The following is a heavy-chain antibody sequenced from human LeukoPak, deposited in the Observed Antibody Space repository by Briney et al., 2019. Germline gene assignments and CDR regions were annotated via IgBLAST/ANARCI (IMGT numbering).Heavy chain of an antibody. J-gene: IGHJ6*02. CDR3: ARARPGIAAAGYGMDV. D-gene: IGHD6-25*01. Sequence: QTGGSLRLSCAASGFTFSSYDMHWVRQVTGKGLEWVSAIGPAGDTYYPGSVKGRFTISRENAKTSLYLQMNSLRAEDTAVYYCARARPGIAAAGYGMDVWGQGTTVTVSS. V-gene: IGHV3-13*01. CDR2: IGPAGDT. CDR1: GFTFSSYD.